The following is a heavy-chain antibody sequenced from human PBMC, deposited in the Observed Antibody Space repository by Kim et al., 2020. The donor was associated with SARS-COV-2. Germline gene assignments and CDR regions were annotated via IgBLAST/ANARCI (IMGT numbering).Heavy chain of an antibody. D-gene: IGHD3-22*01. CDR2: INQDGSEK. J-gene: IGHJ3*02. CDR1: RFTFSSYW. V-gene: IGHV3-7*03. Sequence: GGSLRLSCAASRFTFSSYWMTWVRQAPGKGLEWVANINQDGSEKYYVDSVKGRFTISRDNAKNSLYLQMSSLRAEDTAVYYCASYYDGSGNNGAFVMWG. CDR3: ASYYDGSGNNGAFVM.